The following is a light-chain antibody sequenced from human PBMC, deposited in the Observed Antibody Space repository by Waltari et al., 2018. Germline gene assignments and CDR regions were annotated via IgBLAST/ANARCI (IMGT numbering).Light chain of an antibody. CDR1: QDITDV. J-gene: IGKJ1*01. Sequence: GDRVTITCRASQDITDVLAWYQQKPGKAPKLLIYAASRLETGVPSRFTGSGSGTLYTLTISGLQPEDFATYYCQHYRNTPLTFGQGTKVEVK. CDR3: QHYRNTPLT. V-gene: IGKV1-NL1*01. CDR2: AAS.